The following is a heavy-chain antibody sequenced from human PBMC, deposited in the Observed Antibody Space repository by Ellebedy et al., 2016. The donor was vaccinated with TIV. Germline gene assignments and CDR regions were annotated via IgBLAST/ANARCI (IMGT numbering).Heavy chain of an antibody. CDR2: IYYSGST. CDR3: ARQRMVRGVPQYYFDY. Sequence: SETLSLTCTVSGGSISRSSYYWGWIRQPPGKGLEWIGNIYYSGSTYYNPSLKSRVTISVDTSKKQFYLKLSSVTAADTAVYYCARQRMVRGVPQYYFDYWGQGTLVTVSS. D-gene: IGHD3-10*01. CDR1: GGSISRSSYY. J-gene: IGHJ4*02. V-gene: IGHV4-39*01.